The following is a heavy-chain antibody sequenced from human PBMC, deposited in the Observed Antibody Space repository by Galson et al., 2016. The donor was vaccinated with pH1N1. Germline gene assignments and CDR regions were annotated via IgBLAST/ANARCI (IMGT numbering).Heavy chain of an antibody. Sequence: PALVKPTQTLRLTCTLSGFSLSTSAVGVGWIRQPPGKALEWLALIFWNDDRYYRPSLKNRLTITKGTSENLVVLTMTNKDPVDTATYYCAHREYGDFVGSFDHWGQGALVTVSS. CDR2: IFWNDDR. CDR3: AHREYGDFVGSFDH. D-gene: IGHD4-17*01. CDR1: GFSLSTSAVG. J-gene: IGHJ4*02. V-gene: IGHV2-5*01.